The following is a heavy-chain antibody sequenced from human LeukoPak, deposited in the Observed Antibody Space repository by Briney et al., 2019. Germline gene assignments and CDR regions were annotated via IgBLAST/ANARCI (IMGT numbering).Heavy chain of an antibody. V-gene: IGHV3-7*04. D-gene: IGHD3-22*01. CDR1: GFTFSSYW. Sequence: GGSPRLSCAASGFTFSSYWMSWVRQAPGKGLEWVANIKKDGSEKNYVDSAKGRFTISRDNAKNSLYLQMNSLRAEDTAVYYCARDVVVVPLYWGRGTLVTVSS. CDR3: ARDVVVVPLY. CDR2: IKKDGSEK. J-gene: IGHJ4*02.